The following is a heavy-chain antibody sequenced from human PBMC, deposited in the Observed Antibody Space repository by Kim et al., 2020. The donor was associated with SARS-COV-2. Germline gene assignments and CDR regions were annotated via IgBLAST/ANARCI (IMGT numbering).Heavy chain of an antibody. CDR2: ISGDSGKS. J-gene: IGHJ4*02. Sequence: GGSLRLSCAVSGFSFSSYTMSWVRQPPGTGLEWVSSISGDSGKSYYADSARSRFTVSRVNSNSTLYLQMDSLIAAATAVYYCAKITAIFSAGSVYWDQG. CDR3: AKITAIFSAGSVY. D-gene: IGHD6-13*01. CDR1: GFSFSSYT. V-gene: IGHV3-23*01.